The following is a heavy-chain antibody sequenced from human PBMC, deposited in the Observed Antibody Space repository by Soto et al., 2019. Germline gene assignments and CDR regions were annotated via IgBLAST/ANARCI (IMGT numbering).Heavy chain of an antibody. CDR2: ISAHNGNT. D-gene: IGHD1-1*01. Sequence: QFHLVQSGAEVKKPEASVKVSCKGSGYDFTTYGITWVRQAPGQGREWMAWISAHNGNTDYAQKLQGRVTVTRDTSTSTAYMELRSLRSDDTAVYYCARGRYGDYWGQGALVTVSS. V-gene: IGHV1-18*01. CDR1: GYDFTTYG. CDR3: ARGRYGDY. J-gene: IGHJ4*02.